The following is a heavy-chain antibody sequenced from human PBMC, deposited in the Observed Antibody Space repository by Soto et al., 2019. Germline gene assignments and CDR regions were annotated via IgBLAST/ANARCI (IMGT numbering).Heavy chain of an antibody. CDR2: IYHSGST. Sequence: SETLSLTCAVSGGSISSGGYSWILIRQPPGKGLEWIGYIYHSGSTYYNPSLKSRVTISVDRSKNQFSLKLSSVTAADTAVYYCARANSSGYYILLDYWGQGTQVTVSS. V-gene: IGHV4-30-2*01. CDR3: ARANSSGYYILLDY. J-gene: IGHJ4*02. D-gene: IGHD3-22*01. CDR1: GGSISSGGYS.